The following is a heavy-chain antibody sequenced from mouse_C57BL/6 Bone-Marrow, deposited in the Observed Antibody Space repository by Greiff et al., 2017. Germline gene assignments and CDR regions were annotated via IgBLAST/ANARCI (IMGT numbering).Heavy chain of an antibody. J-gene: IGHJ2*01. D-gene: IGHD1-1*01. V-gene: IGHV1-61*01. CDR1: SYTFTSYW. CDR2: IYPSDSET. CDR3: ARDPTVVGEVFDY. Sequence: QVQLQQPGAELVRPGSSVKLSCKASSYTFTSYWMDWVKQRPGQGLEWIGNIYPSDSETHYNQKFKDKATLTVDKSSSTAYMQLSSLTSEDSAVYYCARDPTVVGEVFDYWGQGTTLTVSS.